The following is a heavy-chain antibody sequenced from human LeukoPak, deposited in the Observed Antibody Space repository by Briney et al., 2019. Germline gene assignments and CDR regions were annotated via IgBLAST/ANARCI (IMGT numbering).Heavy chain of an antibody. Sequence: GESLTISCTGSGYSFTNYWIGWVRQMPGKGLEWMGIIYPGAPDTRYSPSFQGQVTISVDKSIGTAYLQWRSLKASDTAMYYCARQKNPGDWYFDLWGRGTLVTVSS. CDR3: ARQKNPGDWYFDL. CDR1: GYSFTNYW. V-gene: IGHV5-51*01. D-gene: IGHD7-27*01. J-gene: IGHJ2*01. CDR2: IYPGAPDT.